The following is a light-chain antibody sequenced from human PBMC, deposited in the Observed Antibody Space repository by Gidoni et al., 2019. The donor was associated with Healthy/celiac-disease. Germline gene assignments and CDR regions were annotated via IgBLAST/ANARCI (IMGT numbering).Light chain of an antibody. CDR1: QSVSSD. CDR3: QQYNNWLRT. CDR2: GAS. Sequence: ELVMTQPPATLSVSPGERATLSCRASQSVSSDLAWYQQKPGQAPRLLIYGASTRATGIPARFSGSGSGTEFTLTISSLQSEDFAVYYCQQYNNWLRTFGQGTKVEIK. J-gene: IGKJ1*01. V-gene: IGKV3-15*01.